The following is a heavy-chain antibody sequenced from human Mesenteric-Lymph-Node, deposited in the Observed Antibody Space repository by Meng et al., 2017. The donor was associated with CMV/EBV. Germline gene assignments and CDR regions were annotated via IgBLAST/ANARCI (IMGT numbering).Heavy chain of an antibody. Sequence: GESLKISCAASGFTFSSYGMHWVRQAPGKGLEWVSYVSPSGSSKYYADSVKGRFTISRDNAKNSLYLQMDSLRAEDTALYYCARGAVANLIRNTFDVWGQGTMVTVSS. CDR1: GFTFSSYG. V-gene: IGHV3-48*04. J-gene: IGHJ3*01. D-gene: IGHD1-14*01. CDR3: ARGAVANLIRNTFDV. CDR2: VSPSGSSK.